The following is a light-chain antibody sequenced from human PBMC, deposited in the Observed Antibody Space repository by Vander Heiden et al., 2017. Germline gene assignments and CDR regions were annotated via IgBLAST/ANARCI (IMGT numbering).Light chain of an antibody. Sequence: IQMTHSPSSLSASVGDRVTITCRARQSIRSYLSWYQQKPGKAPKLLIYGASTLQSGVPSRFSGSGSGTDFTLTITNLQPGDFATYYCQQTYSAPWTFGQGTKVEIK. V-gene: IGKV1-39*01. CDR1: QSIRSY. CDR2: GAS. J-gene: IGKJ2*01. CDR3: QQTYSAPWT.